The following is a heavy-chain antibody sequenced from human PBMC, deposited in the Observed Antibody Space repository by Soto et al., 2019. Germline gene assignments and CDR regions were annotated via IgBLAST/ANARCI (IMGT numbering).Heavy chain of an antibody. Sequence: GGSLRLSCAASGFTFSSYGMHWVRQAPGKGLEWVAVIWYDGSNKYYADSVKGRFTISRDNSKNTLYLQMNSLRAEDTAVYYCARVYGTFGGVIVPPHYWGQGTLVTVSS. CDR1: GFTFSSYG. J-gene: IGHJ4*02. CDR2: IWYDGSNK. CDR3: ARVYGTFGGVIVPPHY. D-gene: IGHD3-16*02. V-gene: IGHV3-33*01.